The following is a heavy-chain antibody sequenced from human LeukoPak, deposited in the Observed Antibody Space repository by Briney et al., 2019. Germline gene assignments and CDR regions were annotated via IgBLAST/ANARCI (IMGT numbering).Heavy chain of an antibody. V-gene: IGHV3-7*01. CDR1: GLTFSSYW. Sequence: GGSLRLSCAASGLTFSSYWMSWVRQAPGKGLEWVANIKQDGSEKYYVDSVKGRFTISRDNAKNSLYLQMNSLRAEDTAVYYCARGQQLVVSYYYYMDVWGKGTTVTVSS. D-gene: IGHD6-13*01. CDR2: IKQDGSEK. CDR3: ARGQQLVVSYYYYMDV. J-gene: IGHJ6*03.